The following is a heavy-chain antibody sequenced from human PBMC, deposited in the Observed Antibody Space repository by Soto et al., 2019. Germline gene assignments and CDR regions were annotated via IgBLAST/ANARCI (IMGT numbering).Heavy chain of an antibody. CDR3: AKGFRGYCSGGNCYGY. V-gene: IGHV3-30*02. J-gene: IGHJ4*02. Sequence: DSVKGRFTISRDNSKNTLYLQMNSLRAEDTAVYYCAKGFRGYCSGGNCYGYWGQGTLVTVSS. D-gene: IGHD2-15*01.